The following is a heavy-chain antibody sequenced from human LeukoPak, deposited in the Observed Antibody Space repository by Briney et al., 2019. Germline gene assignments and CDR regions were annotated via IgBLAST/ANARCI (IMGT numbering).Heavy chain of an antibody. CDR2: INPNSGGT. CDR3: ARDSGRSAAVIDY. CDR1: GYTFTGYY. J-gene: IGHJ4*02. D-gene: IGHD4-17*01. Sequence: ASVKVSCKASGYTFTGYYMHWVRQAPGQGLEWMGWINPNSGGTNYAQNFQGRVTMTRDTSISTAYMELSRLRSDDTGVYYCARDSGRSAAVIDYWGQGTLVTVTS. V-gene: IGHV1-2*02.